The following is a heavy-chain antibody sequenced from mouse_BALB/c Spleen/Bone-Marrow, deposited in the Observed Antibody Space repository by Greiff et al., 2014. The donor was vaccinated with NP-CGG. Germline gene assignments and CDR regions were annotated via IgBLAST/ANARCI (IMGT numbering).Heavy chain of an antibody. V-gene: IGHV14-3*02. Sequence: EVQLQQSGAELVKPGASVKLSCTASGFNIKDTYMHWVKQRPEQGLEWIGRIDPVNGNTKYDPKFQGKATITADTSSNTAYLQLSRLTSEDAAVYCCANYYYGSSLFAYWGQGTLVTVSA. D-gene: IGHD1-1*01. CDR2: IDPVNGNT. J-gene: IGHJ3*01. CDR1: GFNIKDTY. CDR3: ANYYYGSSLFAY.